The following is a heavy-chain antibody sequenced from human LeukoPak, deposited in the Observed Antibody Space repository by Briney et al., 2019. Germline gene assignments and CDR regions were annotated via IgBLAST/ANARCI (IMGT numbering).Heavy chain of an antibody. CDR2: ISAYNGNT. J-gene: IGHJ6*03. V-gene: IGHV1-18*01. CDR1: GYTFTSYG. CDR3: AGTEYYDFWSGRSLHYYMDV. Sequence: ASVKVSCKASGYTFTSYGSSWVRQAPGQGLEWMGCISAYNGNTNYAQKLQGRVTMTTDTSTSTAYMELRSLRSDDTAVYYCAGTEYYDFWSGRSLHYYMDVWGKGTTVTVSS. D-gene: IGHD3-3*01.